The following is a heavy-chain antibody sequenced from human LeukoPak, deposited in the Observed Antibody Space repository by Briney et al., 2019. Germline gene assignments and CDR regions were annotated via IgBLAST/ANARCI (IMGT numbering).Heavy chain of an antibody. CDR3: ARDGDAPMTDFDY. Sequence: QPGGSLRLSCAASGXTFSSYWMCWVRQDPGKGLAWVSCIKTDGSITAYAGSVKGRFTISRDNAKNTLYLQMNSLRVDDTAVYYCARDGDAPMTDFDYWGQGTLVTVSS. V-gene: IGHV3-74*01. CDR2: IKTDGSIT. CDR1: GXTFSSYW. D-gene: IGHD2-21*02. J-gene: IGHJ4*02.